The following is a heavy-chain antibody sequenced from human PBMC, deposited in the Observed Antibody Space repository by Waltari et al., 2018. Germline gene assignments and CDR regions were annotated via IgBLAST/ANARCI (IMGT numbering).Heavy chain of an antibody. J-gene: IGHJ4*02. V-gene: IGHV4-4*09. CDR3: ARVSGSHGGFDY. CDR2: IYTSGST. Sequence: VQLLESGGGLVQPGGSLRLSCAASGFSFSNYAMSWVRQVPGKGLEWIGYIYTSGSTNYNPSLKSRVTISVDTSKNQFSLKLSSVTVADTAVYYCARVSGSHGGFDYWGQGTLVTVSS. D-gene: IGHD1-26*01. CDR1: GFSFSNYA.